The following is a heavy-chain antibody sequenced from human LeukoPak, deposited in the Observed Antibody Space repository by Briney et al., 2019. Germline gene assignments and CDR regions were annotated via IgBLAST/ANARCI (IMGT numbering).Heavy chain of an antibody. D-gene: IGHD3-10*01. J-gene: IGHJ4*02. CDR1: GGSISSYY. CDR2: IYTSGST. Sequence: SETLSLTCTVSGGSISSYYWSWIRQPAGKGLEWIGRIYTSGSTNYNPSLKSRVTISVDTSKNQFSLKLSSVTAADTAVYYCARSITMVRGVILPDYWGQGTLVTVSS. V-gene: IGHV4-4*07. CDR3: ARSITMVRGVILPDY.